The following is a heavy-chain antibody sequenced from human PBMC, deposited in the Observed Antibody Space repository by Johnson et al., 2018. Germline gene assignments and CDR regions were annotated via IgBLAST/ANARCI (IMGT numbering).Heavy chain of an antibody. Sequence: VQLVESGAEVKKPGESXKISCKGSGFNFNSNWIGWVRQMPGNGLEWMGIIYPGASGTRYGPSIQGQAPLPADKSISTASLQWSSLKASDTAIYCCARQYGNYVFDALTIWGPGTMVTVSS. V-gene: IGHV5-51*01. CDR1: GFNFNSNW. CDR3: ARQYGNYVFDALTI. D-gene: IGHD4-11*01. CDR2: IYPGASGT. J-gene: IGHJ3*02.